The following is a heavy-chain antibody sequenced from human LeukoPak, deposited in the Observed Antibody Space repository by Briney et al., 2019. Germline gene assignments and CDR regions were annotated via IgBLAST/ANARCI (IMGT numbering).Heavy chain of an antibody. CDR3: AKSVMIETTTRAFDI. CDR2: IDSSSTYK. J-gene: IGHJ3*02. Sequence: KSGGSLRLSRAASAFIFGSYSMSWVRQIPGKGLEWVSSIDSSSTYKYYADAMKGRFTSSRDNAKYSLYLQMNSLTPEDTAVYFCAKSVMIETTTRAFDIWGRGTMVTVSS. D-gene: IGHD2-15*01. CDR1: AFIFGSYS. V-gene: IGHV3-21*01.